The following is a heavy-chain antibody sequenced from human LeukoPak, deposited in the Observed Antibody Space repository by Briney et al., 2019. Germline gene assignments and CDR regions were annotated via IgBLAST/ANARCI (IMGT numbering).Heavy chain of an antibody. CDR1: GFTFDDYG. J-gene: IGHJ4*02. CDR3: ARVAGGRVAARPFDY. V-gene: IGHV3-20*01. CDR2: TNWNGGST. D-gene: IGHD6-6*01. Sequence: GGSLRLSCAASGFTFDDYGMSWVRQAPGKGLEWVPGTNWNGGSTGYADSVKGRFTISRDNAKNSLYLQMNSLRAEDTALYHCARVAGGRVAARPFDYWGQGTLVTVSS.